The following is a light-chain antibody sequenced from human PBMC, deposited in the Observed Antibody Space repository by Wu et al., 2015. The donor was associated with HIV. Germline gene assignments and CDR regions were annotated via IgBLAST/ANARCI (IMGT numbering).Light chain of an antibody. CDR2: GAS. CDR1: QSVNSNS. CDR3: QQGRDWPLT. V-gene: IGKV3D-20*02. J-gene: IGKJ3*01. Sequence: EIVLTQSPGTLSLSPGERATLSCRASQSVNSNSLAWYQQKPGQAPRLLFHGASSRATDIPDRFSGSGSGTDFTLTISSLESEDSAIYYCQQGRDWPLTLGPGTKVEIK.